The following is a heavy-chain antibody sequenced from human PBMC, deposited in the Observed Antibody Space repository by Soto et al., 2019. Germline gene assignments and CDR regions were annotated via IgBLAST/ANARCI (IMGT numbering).Heavy chain of an antibody. CDR2: IKQDGSEK. V-gene: IGHV3-7*05. J-gene: IGHJ5*02. CDR1: GFTFSSYW. Sequence: GGSLRLSCAASGFTFSSYWMSWVRQAPGKGLEWVANIKQDGSEKYYVDSVKGRFTISRDNAKNSLYLQMNSLRAEDTAVYYCARDSETYYDFWSGYLGFDPWGQGTLVTVSS. CDR3: ARDSETYYDFWSGYLGFDP. D-gene: IGHD3-3*01.